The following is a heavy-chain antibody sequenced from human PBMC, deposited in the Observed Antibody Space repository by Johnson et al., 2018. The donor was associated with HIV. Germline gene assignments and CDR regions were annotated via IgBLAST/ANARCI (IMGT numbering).Heavy chain of an antibody. CDR3: ARDPPSLLRGAFDI. V-gene: IGHV3-30-3*01. J-gene: IGHJ3*02. Sequence: VQLIESGGGVVWPGGSLRLSCAASGFTFSSYAMHWVRQAPGKGLEWLAVISYDGSNKYYADSVKGRFTISRDNSKNTLYLQMNSLRAEDTAVYYCARDPPSLLRGAFDIWGQGTMVTVSS. D-gene: IGHD3-16*01. CDR1: GFTFSSYA. CDR2: ISYDGSNK.